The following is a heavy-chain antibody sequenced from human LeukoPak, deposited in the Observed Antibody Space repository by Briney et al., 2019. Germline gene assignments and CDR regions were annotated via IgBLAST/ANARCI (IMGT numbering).Heavy chain of an antibody. CDR2: VFDSGRT. CDR1: GGSMTTHH. D-gene: IGHD5-18*01. J-gene: IGHJ4*02. Sequence: SETLSLTCTVSGGSMTTHHWNWIRQTPGKGLEWIGYVFDSGRTRENPSLKGRVTLSADTSKNQLSLRLSSATAADTAVYYCTTIKRGNIFGYFDFWGQGILVTVSS. V-gene: IGHV4-59*11. CDR3: TTIKRGNIFGYFDF.